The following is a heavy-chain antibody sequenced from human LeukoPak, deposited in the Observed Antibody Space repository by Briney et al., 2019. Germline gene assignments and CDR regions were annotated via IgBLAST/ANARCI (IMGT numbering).Heavy chain of an antibody. CDR3: ARSITPPLHCSSTSCYEFDP. V-gene: IGHV1-69*04. D-gene: IGHD2-2*01. J-gene: IGHJ5*02. CDR2: IIPILGIA. CDR1: GGTFSSYA. Sequence: SVKVSCKASGGTFSSYAISWVRQAPGQGLEWMGRIIPILGIANYAQKFQGRVTMTRDTSTSTVYMELSSLRSEDTAVYYCARSITPPLHCSSTSCYEFDPWGQGTLVTVSS.